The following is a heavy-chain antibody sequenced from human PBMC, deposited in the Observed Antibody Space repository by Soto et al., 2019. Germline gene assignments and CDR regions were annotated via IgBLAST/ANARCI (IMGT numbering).Heavy chain of an antibody. CDR3: AREHYGSGSLFDY. CDR1: GGSISGYY. Sequence: SETLSLTCTVSGGSISGYYWRWIRQPPGKGLEWIWYIYYSGSTNYNPSLKSRVNISVDTSKNQFSLKLSSVTAADTAVYYCAREHYGSGSLFDYWGQGTLVTVSS. D-gene: IGHD3-10*01. CDR2: IYYSGST. V-gene: IGHV4-59*01. J-gene: IGHJ4*02.